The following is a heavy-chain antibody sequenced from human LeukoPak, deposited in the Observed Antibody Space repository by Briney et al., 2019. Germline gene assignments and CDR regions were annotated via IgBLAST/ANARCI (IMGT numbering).Heavy chain of an antibody. CDR3: AKASVDTTFIDY. CDR2: ISGGGGTT. D-gene: IGHD5-18*01. CDR1: GFPFSIYA. Sequence: PGGSLRLSCAASGFPFSIYAMNWVRQAPGKGLEWVSAISGGGGTTYYADSVKGRFTISRDNSKNTLYLQMNSLRAEDTAVYYCAKASVDTTFIDYRGQRTLVTVSS. V-gene: IGHV3-23*01. J-gene: IGHJ4*02.